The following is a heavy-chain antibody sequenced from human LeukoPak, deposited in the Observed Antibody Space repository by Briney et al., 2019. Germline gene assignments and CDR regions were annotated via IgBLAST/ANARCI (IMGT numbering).Heavy chain of an antibody. V-gene: IGHV3-53*01. CDR2: VYSGGAT. D-gene: IGHD3-10*01. J-gene: IGHJ4*02. CDR3: ARAGGQFYYGSGTTGGYFDY. Sequence: GGSLRLSCAVSGFTFSTNYMTWVRQAPGKGLEWGSDVYSGGATYYADSVKGRFTIYRDISNNIVYLQMNSLRAEDTAVYYCARAGGQFYYGSGTTGGYFDYWGQGTLVTVSS. CDR1: GFTFSTNY.